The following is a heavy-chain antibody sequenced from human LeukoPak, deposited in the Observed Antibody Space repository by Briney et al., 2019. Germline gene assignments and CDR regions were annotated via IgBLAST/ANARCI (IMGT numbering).Heavy chain of an antibody. Sequence: SVKVSCKASGGTFSSYAISWVRQAPGQGLEWMGGIIPIFGTANYAQKFQGRVTITTDESTSTAYMELSSLRSEDTAVYYCARGISSGWTDYYYYYMDVWGKGTTVTVSS. V-gene: IGHV1-69*05. J-gene: IGHJ6*03. CDR1: GGTFSSYA. D-gene: IGHD6-19*01. CDR2: IIPIFGTA. CDR3: ARGISSGWTDYYYYYMDV.